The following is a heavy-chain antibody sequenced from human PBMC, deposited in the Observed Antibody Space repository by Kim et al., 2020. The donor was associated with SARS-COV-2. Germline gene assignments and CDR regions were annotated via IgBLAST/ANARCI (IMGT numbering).Heavy chain of an antibody. D-gene: IGHD3-10*01. Sequence: ASVKVSCKASGYTFTSYDMHWVRQAPGQRLEWMGWINAVNGHIKYSQKFQGRVTFTRDTSANTAYMDLNDLTSEDTAVYHCARAWVGKHHFDYWGQGTLVSVSS. V-gene: IGHV1-3*01. CDR2: INAVNGHI. J-gene: IGHJ4*02. CDR3: ARAWVGKHHFDY. CDR1: GYTFTSYD.